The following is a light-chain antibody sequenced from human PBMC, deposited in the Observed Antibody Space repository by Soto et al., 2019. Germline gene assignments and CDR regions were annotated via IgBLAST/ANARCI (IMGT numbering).Light chain of an antibody. V-gene: IGLV2-14*01. J-gene: IGLJ1*01. CDR3: SSYTSSSTLYG. CDR2: EVN. CDR1: SSDVGSYTY. Sequence: QSALTQPASVSGSPRQSITISCTGASSDVGSYTYVSWYQQHPGKAPKLMIYEVNNQPSGVSNRFSGAKSGNTASLTISGLQAEDEADYYCSSYTSSSTLYGFGTGTKLTVL.